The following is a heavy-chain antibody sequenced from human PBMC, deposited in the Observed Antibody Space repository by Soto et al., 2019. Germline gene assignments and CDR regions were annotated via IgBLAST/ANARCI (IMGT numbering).Heavy chain of an antibody. V-gene: IGHV3-53*02. CDR3: ARNSMMDV. J-gene: IGHJ6*02. CDR2: IRTTGST. Sequence: EVQLVETGGALIQPGGSLRLSCAASGFAVSNHYMNWVRQAPGKGLEWVSIIRTTGSTYYAYSVKGRFTISRDNSKNTVSLEMNSLRVEDTAVYYCARNSMMDVWGQGTTVIVS. CDR1: GFAVSNHY.